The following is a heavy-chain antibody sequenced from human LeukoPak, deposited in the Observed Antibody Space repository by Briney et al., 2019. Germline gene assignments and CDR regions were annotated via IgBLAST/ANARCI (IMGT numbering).Heavy chain of an antibody. Sequence: GGSLRLSCAASGVTFDDYTMHWVRQTPGKGLEWVSLISWDGGSIYYADSVKGRFTISRDNSKNSLYLQMNSLRTEDTALYYCAKGHIVGAITEFDYWGQGTLVTVSS. CDR1: GVTFDDYT. J-gene: IGHJ4*02. V-gene: IGHV3-43*01. CDR2: ISWDGGSI. D-gene: IGHD1-26*01. CDR3: AKGHIVGAITEFDY.